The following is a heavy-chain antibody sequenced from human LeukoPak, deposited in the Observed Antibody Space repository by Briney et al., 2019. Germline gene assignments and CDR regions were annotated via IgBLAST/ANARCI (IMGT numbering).Heavy chain of an antibody. CDR2: ISGSGGST. CDR1: GFTFSSYA. CDR3: ARKSASGNYPLDY. J-gene: IGHJ4*02. Sequence: GGSLRLSCAASGFTFSSYAMSWVRQAPGKGLEWVSAISGSGGSTYYADSVKGRFTISRDNAKNTVFLQMSSLRAEDTALYYCARKSASGNYPLDYWGQGTLVTVSP. D-gene: IGHD3-10*01. V-gene: IGHV3-23*01.